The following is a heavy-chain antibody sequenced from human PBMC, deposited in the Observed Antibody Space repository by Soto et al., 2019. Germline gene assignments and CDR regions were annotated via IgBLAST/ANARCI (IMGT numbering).Heavy chain of an antibody. CDR3: ATEERGTHHYDNAFDI. J-gene: IGHJ3*02. V-gene: IGHV3-23*01. Sequence: GGSLRLSCAASGFTFSSYAMIWVRQAPVNGLEFVSAISGIFGSTYYADSVKGRFTISRYNSKNTLYLQMNSLRAKDTAVYYFATEERGTHHYDNAFDIWGQGTMVTVSS. CDR1: GFTFSSYA. CDR2: ISGIFGST. D-gene: IGHD1-1*01.